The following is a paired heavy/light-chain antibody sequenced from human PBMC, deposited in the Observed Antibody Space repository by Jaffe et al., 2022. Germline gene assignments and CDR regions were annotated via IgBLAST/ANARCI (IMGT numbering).Light chain of an antibody. Sequence: QTVVTQEPSFSVSPGGTVTLTCGLSSGSVSTSYYPSWYQQTPGQAPRTLIYNTNARSFGVPDRFSGSILGNKAALTITGAHSDDEAHYYCVLYVGSGISVFGGGTKLTVL. CDR1: SGSVSTSYY. J-gene: IGLJ3*02. CDR2: NTN. CDR3: VLYVGSGISV. V-gene: IGLV8-61*01.
Heavy chain of an antibody. CDR1: GGTFSSYT. J-gene: IGHJ4*02. CDR3: ARAGLYSGGHDVDS. D-gene: IGHD1-26*01. Sequence: QVQLVQSGAEVRKPGSSVKVSCKPSGGTFSSYTISWVRQAPGQGLEWVGSIIPIFGPANYAQKFQGRVTITTDESTSTAYMELSSLRSEDTAVYYCARAGLYSGGHDVDSWGQGTLVTVSS. V-gene: IGHV1-69*05. CDR2: IIPIFGPA.